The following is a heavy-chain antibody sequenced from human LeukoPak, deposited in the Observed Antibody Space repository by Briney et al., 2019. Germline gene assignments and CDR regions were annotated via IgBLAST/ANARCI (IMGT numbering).Heavy chain of an antibody. D-gene: IGHD3-10*01. J-gene: IGHJ4*02. CDR1: GFRFEEYA. CDR2: ITWNSGSV. V-gene: IGHV3-9*01. Sequence: GGSLRLSCAASGFRFEEYAMYWVRQTPGKGPEWVSGITWNSGSVGYADSVKGRFTISRDNAKNSLYLQMNSLRPEDTAFYFCANGESYYYGSGGGYWGQGTRVIVSS. CDR3: ANGESYYYGSGGGY.